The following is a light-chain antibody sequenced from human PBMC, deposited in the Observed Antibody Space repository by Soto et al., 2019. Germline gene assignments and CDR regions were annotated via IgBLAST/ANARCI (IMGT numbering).Light chain of an antibody. V-gene: IGKV2-30*01. CDR3: MQGTHWPPT. CDR1: QSLVYRDGNAY. J-gene: IGKJ1*01. CDR2: KAS. Sequence: DVMMTQSPLSLPVTLGQPASISCRSSQSLVYRDGNAYLNWFQQRPGQSPRRLIYKASNRDSGVPDRFSGSGSGTDFTLQINRVEAEDVGVYYCMQGTHWPPTFGRGTRVEIK.